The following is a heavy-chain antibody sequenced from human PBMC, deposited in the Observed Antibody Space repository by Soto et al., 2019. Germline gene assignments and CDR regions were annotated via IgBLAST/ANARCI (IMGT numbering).Heavy chain of an antibody. CDR2: INHSGST. CDR3: ARGLHYYDSSGYFDY. D-gene: IGHD3-22*01. J-gene: IGHJ4*02. Sequence: SETLSLTCAVYGGSFSGYXWXXXXQPPGKGLEWIGEINHSGSTNHNPSLKSRVTISVDTSKTQFSLKLSSVTAADTAVYYCARGLHYYDSSGYFDYWGQGTLVTVSS. CDR1: GGSFSGYX. V-gene: IGHV4-34*01.